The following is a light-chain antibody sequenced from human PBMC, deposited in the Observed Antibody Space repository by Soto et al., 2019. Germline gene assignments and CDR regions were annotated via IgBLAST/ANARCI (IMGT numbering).Light chain of an antibody. CDR2: DTS. J-gene: IGKJ1*01. CDR3: QQRSNWPPWT. V-gene: IGKV3-11*01. CDR1: QSISSC. Sequence: EIVLTQPPATLSLSPGEGATLSCRASQSISSCLAWYQQKPGQAPRLLIYDTSNRATGIPARFSGSGSGTDFTLTISSLEPEDFAVYYCQQRSNWPPWTFGQGTKVEIK.